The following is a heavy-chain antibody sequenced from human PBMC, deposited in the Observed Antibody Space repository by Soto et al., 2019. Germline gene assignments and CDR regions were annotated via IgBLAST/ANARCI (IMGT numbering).Heavy chain of an antibody. D-gene: IGHD3-10*01. J-gene: IGHJ4*02. Sequence: EVQLVESGGGLVERGGSLRLSCAASGFTFSHVWMNWVRQAPGKGLEWVGRIKSNTDGGTTDYAAPVKGRSTISRDDSKNTVYLQMDSLKTEDTAVYYCTTDYYGVGVYSVTGYWGQGPRVTVSS. CDR3: TTDYYGVGVYSVTGY. V-gene: IGHV3-15*07. CDR1: GFTFSHVW. CDR2: IKSNTDGGTT.